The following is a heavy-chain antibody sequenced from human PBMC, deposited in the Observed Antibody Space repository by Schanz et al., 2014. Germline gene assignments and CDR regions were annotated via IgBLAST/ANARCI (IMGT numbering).Heavy chain of an antibody. CDR1: GFTLSSYA. V-gene: IGHV3-30-3*02. Sequence: QVQLVESGGGVVQFGRSLRLSCVASGFTLSSYAMHWVRQAPGKGLEWVAVISYDGSNKYYADSVKGRFTISRDNSKNTLYLQMNSLRAEDTAVYYCAKDLLYGAPMPLNHLDYWGQGTLVTVSS. J-gene: IGHJ4*02. CDR3: AKDLLYGAPMPLNHLDY. D-gene: IGHD2-2*01. CDR2: ISYDGSNK.